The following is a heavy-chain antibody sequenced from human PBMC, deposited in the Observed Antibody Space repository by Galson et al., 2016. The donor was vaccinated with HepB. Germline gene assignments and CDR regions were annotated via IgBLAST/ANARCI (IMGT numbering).Heavy chain of an antibody. CDR3: ASTWGY. J-gene: IGHJ4*02. Sequence: SETLSLTCTVSGRSVSRGSYYWGWIRQPPGKGLEWIGSANYSGNTYYNPTLKSRVTISIDASKNQVSLKLTSVTVADTAGYYCASTWGYWGQGTLVTVSS. D-gene: IGHD7-27*01. CDR2: ANYSGNT. V-gene: IGHV4-39*07. CDR1: GRSVSRGSYY.